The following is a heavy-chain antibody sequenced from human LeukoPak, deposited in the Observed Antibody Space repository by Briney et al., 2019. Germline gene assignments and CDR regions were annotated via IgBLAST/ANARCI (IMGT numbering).Heavy chain of an antibody. CDR2: IYYSGST. J-gene: IGHJ4*02. CDR1: GGSISSGDYY. CDR3: AGSIAVAGTVGIDY. D-gene: IGHD6-19*01. Sequence: SQTLSLTCTVSGGSISSGDYYWSWIRQPPGKGLEWIGYIYYSGSTYYNPSLKSRVTISVDTSKNQFSLKLSSVTAADTAVCYCAGSIAVAGTVGIDYWAQGTLVTVSS. V-gene: IGHV4-30-4*08.